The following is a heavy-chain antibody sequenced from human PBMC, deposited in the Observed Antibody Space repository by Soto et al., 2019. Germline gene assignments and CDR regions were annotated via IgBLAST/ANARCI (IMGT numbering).Heavy chain of an antibody. J-gene: IGHJ4*02. Sequence: SETLSLTCSVSGGSISSYYWSWIRQPPGKGLEWIGYIHYSGTTNYNPSLESRVTISIDTSKNQFSLKVSSVTAADTAVYYCGRETRQAGTSTTDCWGQGTLVTVSS. CDR3: GRETRQAGTSTTDC. CDR1: GGSISSYY. D-gene: IGHD1-1*01. V-gene: IGHV4-59*01. CDR2: IHYSGTT.